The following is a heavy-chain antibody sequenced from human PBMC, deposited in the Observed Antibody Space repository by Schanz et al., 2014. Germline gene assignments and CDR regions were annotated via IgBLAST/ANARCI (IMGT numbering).Heavy chain of an antibody. CDR3: ARGIITMVRGGDVGAFDI. D-gene: IGHD3-10*01. Sequence: QVQLVESGGGVVQPGRSLRLPCAASGFTFRSYGMHWVRQAPGKGLEWVALISYDGSSKNHADSVQGRFTISRDNSKNALYLQMDSLRAEDTAVYYCARGIITMVRGGDVGAFDIWGQGTMVTVSS. V-gene: IGHV3-33*01. J-gene: IGHJ3*02. CDR1: GFTFRSYG. CDR2: ISYDGSSK.